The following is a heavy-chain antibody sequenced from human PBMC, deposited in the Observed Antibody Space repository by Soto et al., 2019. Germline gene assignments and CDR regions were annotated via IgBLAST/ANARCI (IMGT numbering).Heavy chain of an antibody. CDR2: INPNSGGT. J-gene: IGHJ4*02. Sequence: ASVKVSCKASGYTFTGYYMHWVRQAPGQGLEWMGWINPNSGGTNYAQKFQGWVTMTRDTSISTVYMELSSLRSEDTAVYFCARSDYCGRDCYAFLDYWGQGALVTSPQ. D-gene: IGHD2-21*02. CDR1: GYTFTGYY. CDR3: ARSDYCGRDCYAFLDY. V-gene: IGHV1-2*04.